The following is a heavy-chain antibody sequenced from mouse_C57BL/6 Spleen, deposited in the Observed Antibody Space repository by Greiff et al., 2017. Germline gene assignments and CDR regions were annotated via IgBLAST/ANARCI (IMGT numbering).Heavy chain of an antibody. CDR2: IWSGGSP. J-gene: IGHJ3*01. CDR1: GFPLTSYG. Sequence: QVQLQQSGPGLVQPSQSLFITCTVSGFPLTSYGVHWVRQSPGKGLEWLGVIWSGGSPDYNAAFISRLSISKDNSKSQVFFKMNSLQADDTAINYCASPSAGAWFAYWGQGTLVTVSA. V-gene: IGHV2-2*01. CDR3: ASPSAGAWFAY.